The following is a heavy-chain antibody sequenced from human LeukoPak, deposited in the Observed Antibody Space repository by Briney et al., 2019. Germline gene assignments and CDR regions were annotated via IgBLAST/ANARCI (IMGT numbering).Heavy chain of an antibody. V-gene: IGHV1-69*13. CDR1: GGTFSSYA. CDR3: AREPTDRRYYDSSGYFDW. D-gene: IGHD3-22*01. Sequence: GASVKVSCKASGGTFSSYAISWVRQAPGQGLEWMGGIIPIFGTANYAQKFQGRVTITADESTSTAYMELSSLRSEDTAVYYCAREPTDRRYYDSSGYFDWWGQGTLVTVSS. J-gene: IGHJ4*02. CDR2: IIPIFGTA.